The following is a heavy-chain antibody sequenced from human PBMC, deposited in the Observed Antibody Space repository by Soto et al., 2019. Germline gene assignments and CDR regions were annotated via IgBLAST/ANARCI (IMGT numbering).Heavy chain of an antibody. CDR3: ARDLTFYDFWSGYPLPGYYYYGMDV. Sequence: SETLSLTCTVSGGSISSYYWSWIRQPPGKGLEWIGYIYYSGSTNYNPSLKSRITISVDTSKNQFPLKLSSVTAADTAVFYCARDLTFYDFWSGYPLPGYYYYGMDVWGQGTTVTVSS. D-gene: IGHD3-3*01. CDR2: IYYSGST. V-gene: IGHV4-59*01. J-gene: IGHJ6*02. CDR1: GGSISSYY.